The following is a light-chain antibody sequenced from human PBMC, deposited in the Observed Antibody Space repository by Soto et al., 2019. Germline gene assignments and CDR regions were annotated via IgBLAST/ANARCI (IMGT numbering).Light chain of an antibody. CDR2: SNN. CDR1: SSNIGSNT. CDR3: AAWDDSLNEV. V-gene: IGLV1-44*01. Sequence: QSVLTQPPSASGTPGQRVTISCSGSSSNIGSNTVNWYQQFPGTAPKLLLYSNNKRPSGVPDRFSGSKSGTSASLAISGLQSEDEADYYCAAWDDSLNEVFGTGTKVTVL. J-gene: IGLJ1*01.